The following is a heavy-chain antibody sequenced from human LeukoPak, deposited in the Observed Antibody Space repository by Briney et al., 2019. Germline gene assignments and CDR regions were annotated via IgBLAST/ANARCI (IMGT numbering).Heavy chain of an antibody. CDR2: IFYSGST. J-gene: IGHJ4*02. CDR3: ARQKYFDDSTTYKYYFDR. D-gene: IGHD2/OR15-2a*01. Sequence: SETLSLTCTVSGDSISSCSYYWGRIRPPPGKGLDWHGSIFYSGSTYCNSYLRSRVTISVDKYKNQFSLKLISVPAADTVVYYYARQKYFDDSTTYKYYFDRWGQGTLVTVSS. CDR1: GDSISSCSYY. V-gene: IGHV4-39*01.